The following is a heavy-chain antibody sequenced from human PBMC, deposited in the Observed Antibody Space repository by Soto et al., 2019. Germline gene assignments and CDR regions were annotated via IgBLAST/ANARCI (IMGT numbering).Heavy chain of an antibody. V-gene: IGHV3-23*01. CDR1: GFTFGSHA. CDR3: AKTPYDFWSSGQYLFDH. D-gene: IGHD3-3*01. CDR2: ISGSGGTT. J-gene: IGHJ4*02. Sequence: LRLSCTVSGFTFGSHAMSWVRQAPGKGLECVSGISGSGGTTFYADSVKGRFTISRDNSKKTLYLQMNSLRAEDTAVYYCAKTPYDFWSSGQYLFDHWGQGTLVTVSS.